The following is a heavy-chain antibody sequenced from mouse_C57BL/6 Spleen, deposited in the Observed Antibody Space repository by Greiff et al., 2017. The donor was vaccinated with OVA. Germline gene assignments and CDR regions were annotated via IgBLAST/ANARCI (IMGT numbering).Heavy chain of an antibody. J-gene: IGHJ3*01. CDR1: GYTFTDYE. Sequence: QVQLQQSGAELVRPGASVTLSCKASGYTFTDYEMHWVKQTPVHGLEWIGAIDPETGGTAYHQKFKGKAILTADKSSSTAYMELRSLTSEDSAVYYCTRRGLNDGYSFAYWGQGTLVTVSA. D-gene: IGHD2-3*01. V-gene: IGHV1-15*01. CDR3: TRRGLNDGYSFAY. CDR2: IDPETGGT.